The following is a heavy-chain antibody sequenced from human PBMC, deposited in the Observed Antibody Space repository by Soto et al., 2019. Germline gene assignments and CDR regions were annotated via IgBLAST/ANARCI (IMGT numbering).Heavy chain of an antibody. D-gene: IGHD4-17*01. CDR2: IYIGGNK. CDR1: GLTVSSNY. V-gene: IGHV3-53*01. CDR3: ARGIDYAKIRFDP. Sequence: GGSLRLSCAASGLTVSSNYMSWVRQAPGKGLEWVSVIYIGGNKDYAESVKGRFTISRDNSKNTVSLQMNSLRAEDTAVYYCARGIDYAKIRFDPWGQGTLVTVSS. J-gene: IGHJ5*02.